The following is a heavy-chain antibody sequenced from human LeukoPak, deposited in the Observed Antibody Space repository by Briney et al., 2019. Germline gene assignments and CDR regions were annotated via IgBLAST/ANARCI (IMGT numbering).Heavy chain of an antibody. Sequence: ASVKVSCKASGYTFTGYYMHWVRQAPGQGLEWMGWINPNSGGTNYAQKFQGRVTMTRDTSISTAYMELSRLRSDDTAVYYCARALGGMVRGVGALDYWGQGTLVTVSS. CDR3: ARALGGMVRGVGALDY. D-gene: IGHD3-10*01. J-gene: IGHJ4*02. CDR2: INPNSGGT. V-gene: IGHV1-2*02. CDR1: GYTFTGYY.